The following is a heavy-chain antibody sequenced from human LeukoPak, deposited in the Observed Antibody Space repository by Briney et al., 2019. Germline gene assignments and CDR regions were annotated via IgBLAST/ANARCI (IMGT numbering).Heavy chain of an antibody. CDR3: ARVLKNYYHMDV. J-gene: IGHJ6*03. D-gene: IGHD3-9*01. CDR1: GVSINSHY. V-gene: IGHV4-59*11. Sequence: SETLSLTCTVSGVSINSHYWSWIRQPPGKGLEWIGFIYDSGSANYKSSLKSRVTMTVDTSKNQFSLKLNSVSAADKAVYYCARVLKNYYHMDVWGKGTTVTVS. CDR2: IYDSGSA.